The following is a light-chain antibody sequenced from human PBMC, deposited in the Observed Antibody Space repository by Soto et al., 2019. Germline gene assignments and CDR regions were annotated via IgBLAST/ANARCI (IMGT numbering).Light chain of an antibody. V-gene: IGKV1-6*02. CDR1: QGIGTE. Sequence: AIQMTQSPSSLSASVGDRVTITCRASQGIGTELGWYQLKPGTAPKLLVYGASTLQSGVLPRFSGSGSGTDFTLTISSLQPDDFATYYCLQDFGYPRTFGQGTKVEIK. CDR3: LQDFGYPRT. J-gene: IGKJ1*01. CDR2: GAS.